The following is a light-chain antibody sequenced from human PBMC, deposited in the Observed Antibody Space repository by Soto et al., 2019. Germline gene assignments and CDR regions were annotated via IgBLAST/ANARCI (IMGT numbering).Light chain of an antibody. CDR1: QNINNY. CDR2: DAS. CDR3: QHYTNTNNPWM. V-gene: IGKV1-16*01. J-gene: IGKJ1*01. Sequence: DIQMTQSPSSLSASVGDRVTITCQASQNINNYLNWYQQKPGKAPKLLVYDASTLQSGVASRFSGSGSGTEFTLIISGLQPDDSATYYCQHYTNTNNPWMFGQGTKV.